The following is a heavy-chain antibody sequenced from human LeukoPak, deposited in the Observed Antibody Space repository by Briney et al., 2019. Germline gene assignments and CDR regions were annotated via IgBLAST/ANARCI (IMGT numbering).Heavy chain of an antibody. D-gene: IGHD3-22*01. V-gene: IGHV4-34*01. CDR2: INHSGST. CDR3: ARVKGYYDSSGYYYY. J-gene: IGHJ4*02. CDR1: GGSFSGYY. Sequence: SETLSLTCAVYGGSFSGYYWSWIRQPPGKGLEWIGEINHSGSTNYNPSLKSRVTISVDTSKHQFSLKLSSVTAADTAVYYCARVKGYYDSSGYYYYWGQGTLVTVSS.